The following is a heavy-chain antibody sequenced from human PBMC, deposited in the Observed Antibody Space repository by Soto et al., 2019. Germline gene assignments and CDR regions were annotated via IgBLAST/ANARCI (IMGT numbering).Heavy chain of an antibody. J-gene: IGHJ4*02. CDR1: GYTFTGYY. CDR2: INPNSGGT. D-gene: IGHD2-2*01. V-gene: IGHV1-2*04. Sequence: ASVKVSCKASGYTFTGYYMHWVRQAPGQGLEWMGWINPNSGGTNYAQKFQGWVTMTRDTSISTAYMELSRLRSDDTAVYYWARGGDIVVVPAAMYSSSWYVDYWGQGTLVTVSS. CDR3: ARGGDIVVVPAAMYSSSWYVDY.